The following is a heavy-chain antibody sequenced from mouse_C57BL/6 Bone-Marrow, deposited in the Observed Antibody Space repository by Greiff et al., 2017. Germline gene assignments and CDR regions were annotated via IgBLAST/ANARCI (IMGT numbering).Heavy chain of an antibody. V-gene: IGHV1-54*01. CDR1: GYAFTNYL. J-gene: IGHJ2*01. Sequence: VQLQQSGAELVRPGTSVKVSCKASGYAFTNYLIEWVKQRPGQGLEWIGVINPGSGGTNYNEKFKGKATLTADKSSSTAYMQLSSLTSEDSAVYCCARGTAVVDFDYWGQGTTLTVST. CDR3: ARGTAVVDFDY. D-gene: IGHD1-1*01. CDR2: INPGSGGT.